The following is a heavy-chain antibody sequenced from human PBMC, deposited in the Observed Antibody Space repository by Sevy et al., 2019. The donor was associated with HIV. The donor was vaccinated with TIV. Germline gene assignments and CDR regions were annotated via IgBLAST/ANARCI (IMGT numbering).Heavy chain of an antibody. CDR3: AKEASVGTRNWFDP. CDR2: IYHSGST. Sequence: SETLSLTCAVSGYSISSGYYWGWIRQPPGKGLEWIGSIYHSGSTYYNPSLKSRVTISADTSKNQFSLNPSSVTAADTAVYYCAKEASVGTRNWFDPWGQGTLVTVSS. CDR1: GYSISSGYY. J-gene: IGHJ5*02. D-gene: IGHD6-13*01. V-gene: IGHV4-38-2*02.